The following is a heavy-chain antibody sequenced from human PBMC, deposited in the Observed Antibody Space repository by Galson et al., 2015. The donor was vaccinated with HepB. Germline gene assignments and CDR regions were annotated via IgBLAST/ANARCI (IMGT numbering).Heavy chain of an antibody. CDR3: ARGVVGRFYWYFDL. CDR2: VKQDGSEK. D-gene: IGHD2-15*01. V-gene: IGHV3-7*01. CDR1: GLIFSRYW. Sequence: SLRLSCAASGLIFSRYWMSWIRQAPGKGLEWVANVKQDGSEKYYVDSVKGRFTISRDNAKRSLYLQMNSLRAEDTAVYYCARGVVGRFYWYFDLWGRGTLVTVSS. J-gene: IGHJ2*01.